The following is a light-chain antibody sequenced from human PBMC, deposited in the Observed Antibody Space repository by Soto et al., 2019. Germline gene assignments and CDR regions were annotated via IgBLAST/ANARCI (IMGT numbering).Light chain of an antibody. Sequence: QSALTQPPSVSGAPGQRVTISCTGSSSNIGAGYDVHWYQHLPGTAPKLLIYVNSNRPSGVPDRFSGSKSGTSASLAITGLQAEDEADYYCQSFDGSLSGLYVFGTGTKVTVL. J-gene: IGLJ1*01. CDR1: SSNIGAGYD. V-gene: IGLV1-40*01. CDR2: VNS. CDR3: QSFDGSLSGLYV.